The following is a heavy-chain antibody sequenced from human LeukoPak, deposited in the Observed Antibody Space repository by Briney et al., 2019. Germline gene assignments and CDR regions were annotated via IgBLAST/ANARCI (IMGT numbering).Heavy chain of an antibody. Sequence: GASVKVSCKASGGTFSSYAISWVRQAPGQGLEWMGGIIPIFGTANYAQKFQGRVTITTDESTSTAYMELSSLRSEDTAVYYCARSVYDSSGCNPYYYYYYMDVWGKGTTVTVSS. CDR1: GGTFSSYA. CDR3: ARSVYDSSGCNPYYYYYYMDV. D-gene: IGHD3-22*01. CDR2: IIPIFGTA. V-gene: IGHV1-69*05. J-gene: IGHJ6*03.